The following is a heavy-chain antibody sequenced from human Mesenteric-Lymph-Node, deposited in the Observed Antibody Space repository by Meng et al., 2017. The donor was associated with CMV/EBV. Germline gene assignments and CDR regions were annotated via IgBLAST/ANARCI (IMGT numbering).Heavy chain of an antibody. J-gene: IGHJ4*02. CDR2: ISPSGGST. V-gene: IGHV1-46*01. CDR1: GYIFTNYY. CDR3: ARGRFDYSDYTIMDY. Sequence: ASVKVSCKASGYIFTNYYMLWVRQAPGQGLEWMGIISPSGGSTTYAQKFQDRVTMTRDASTSIVYMELSSLKSEDTAVYYCARGRFDYSDYTIMDYWGQGTLVTVSS. D-gene: IGHD4-11*01.